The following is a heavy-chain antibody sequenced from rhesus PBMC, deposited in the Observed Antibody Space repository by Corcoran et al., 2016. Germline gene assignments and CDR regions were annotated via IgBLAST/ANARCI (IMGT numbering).Heavy chain of an antibody. J-gene: IGHJ6*01. CDR2: ISYSGSS. V-gene: IGHV4-127*01. CDR3: ARGGGEYSNRWRYGLDS. CDR1: GYSISSGYG. D-gene: IGHD4-23*01. Sequence: QVQLPESGPGLVKPSETLSLTCAVSGYSISSGYGWSWVCPTPGQGLEWIGYISYSGSSYNTPSFKSRVTISIDTSKNQFSLKLSSVTAADTAVYYCARGGGEYSNRWRYGLDSWGQGVVVTVSS.